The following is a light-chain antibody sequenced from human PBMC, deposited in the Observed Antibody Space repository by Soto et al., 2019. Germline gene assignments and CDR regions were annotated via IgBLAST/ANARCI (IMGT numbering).Light chain of an antibody. CDR2: AAS. Sequence: DIQMTQSPSSLSASVGDRVTITCRASQSISSYLNWYQQKPGKAPKLLIYAASSVQCGVPSRFSGSGSGTDFTLTISCLQPEDFATYYCQQSSSTLQTFGQGTKV. CDR1: QSISSY. V-gene: IGKV1-39*01. CDR3: QQSSSTLQT. J-gene: IGKJ1*01.